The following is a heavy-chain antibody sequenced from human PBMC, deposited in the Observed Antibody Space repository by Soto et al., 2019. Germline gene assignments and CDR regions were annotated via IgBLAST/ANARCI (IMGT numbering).Heavy chain of an antibody. CDR2: ISAYNGNT. J-gene: IGHJ6*02. V-gene: IGHV1-18*01. CDR3: ARVLEPQRGSYYYYGMDV. Sequence: QVQLVQSGAEVKKPGASVKVSCKASGYTFTSYGISWVRQAPGQGLEWMGWISAYNGNTNYAQKLQGRVTMTTDTSTSTAYMELRSLRYDDTAVYYCARVLEPQRGSYYYYGMDVWGQGTTVTVSS. CDR1: GYTFTSYG. D-gene: IGHD1-1*01.